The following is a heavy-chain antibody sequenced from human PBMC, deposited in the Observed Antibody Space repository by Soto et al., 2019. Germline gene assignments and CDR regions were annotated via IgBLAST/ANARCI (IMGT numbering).Heavy chain of an antibody. D-gene: IGHD3-22*01. CDR2: ISAYNGNT. CDR3: ARDSYRLFGYYYDSSGYRNWFDP. CDR1: GYTFTSYG. J-gene: IGHJ5*02. Sequence: QVQLVQSGAEVKKPGASVKVSCKASGYTFTSYGISWVRQAPGQGLEWMGWISAYNGNTNYAQKLQGRVTMTTDTSTTTAYMELRSLRSDDTAVYYCARDSYRLFGYYYDSSGYRNWFDPWGQGTLVTVSS. V-gene: IGHV1-18*01.